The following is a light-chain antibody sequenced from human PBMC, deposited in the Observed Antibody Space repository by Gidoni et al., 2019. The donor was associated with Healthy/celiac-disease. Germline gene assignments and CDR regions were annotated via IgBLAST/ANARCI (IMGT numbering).Light chain of an antibody. Sequence: DIQMTQSPSSLSASVGDRVTITCRASRGISNYLAWYQQKPGKVPKLLIYAASTLQSGVPSRFSGSGSGTDFTLTISSLQPEDVATYYCQKYNSAPRAWTFGQGTKVEIK. CDR1: RGISNY. CDR3: QKYNSAPRAWT. CDR2: AAS. V-gene: IGKV1-27*01. J-gene: IGKJ1*01.